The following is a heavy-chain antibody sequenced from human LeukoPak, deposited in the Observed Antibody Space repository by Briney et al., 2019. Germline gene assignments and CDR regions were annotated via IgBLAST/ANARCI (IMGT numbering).Heavy chain of an antibody. CDR2: IKSKTDAGTI. J-gene: IGHJ4*02. CDR1: GFTFSNAW. CDR3: TTYHMITFGGDKNRFDF. D-gene: IGHD3-16*01. V-gene: IGHV3-15*01. Sequence: GGSLRLSCAASGFTFSNAWMSWVRQAPGKGLEWVGHIKSKTDAGTIDYAAPVKGSFTFSRDDSKNTLYLQRNSLKTEDTAVDYCTTYHMITFGGDKNRFDFWGQGTLVTVSS.